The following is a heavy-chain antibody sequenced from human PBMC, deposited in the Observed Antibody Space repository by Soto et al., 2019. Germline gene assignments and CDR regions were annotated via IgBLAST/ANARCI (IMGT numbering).Heavy chain of an antibody. J-gene: IGHJ4*02. CDR1: GFTFSSYA. CDR2: ISGSGGST. V-gene: IGHV3-23*01. D-gene: IGHD3-3*01. CDR3: AKDAARSGYPF. Sequence: GESLKISCAASGFTFSSYAMSWVRQAPGKGLEWVSAISGSGGSTYYADSVKGRFTISRDNSKNTLYLQMNSLRAEDTAVYYCAKDAARSGYPFWGQGTPVTVSS.